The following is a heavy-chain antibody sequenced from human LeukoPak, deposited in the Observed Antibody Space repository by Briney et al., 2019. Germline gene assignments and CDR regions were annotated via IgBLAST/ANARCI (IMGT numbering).Heavy chain of an antibody. D-gene: IGHD3-10*01. CDR1: GVTLSPYG. CDR2: ISYEGSTQ. Sequence: PGMSLRLSCAASGVTLSPYGMHWVRQAPGKGLEWVAVISYEGSTQHYADSVKGRFIISRDNPRNTLYLQMNILRTEDTAVYYCAKEGTPQVSTWYDLWGQGTLVTVSS. V-gene: IGHV3-30*18. J-gene: IGHJ5*02. CDR3: AKEGTPQVSTWYDL.